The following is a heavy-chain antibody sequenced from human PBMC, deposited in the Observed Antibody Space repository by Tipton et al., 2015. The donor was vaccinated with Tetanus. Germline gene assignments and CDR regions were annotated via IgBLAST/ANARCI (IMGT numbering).Heavy chain of an antibody. CDR3: AKGRAAAKYFFDY. CDR1: GFTFSSYS. D-gene: IGHD6-25*01. V-gene: IGHV3-23*01. Sequence: SLRLSCAASGFTFSSYSMTWVRQSPGKGLEWVSAISASGDSTYYADFVKGRFIISRDTSKNTLYLQVHSLRVEDTAIYFCAKGRAAAKYFFDYWGQGTPVTVSS. J-gene: IGHJ4*02. CDR2: ISASGDST.